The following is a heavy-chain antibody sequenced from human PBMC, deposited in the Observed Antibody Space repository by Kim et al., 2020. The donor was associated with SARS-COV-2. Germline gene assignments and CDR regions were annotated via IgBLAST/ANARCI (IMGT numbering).Heavy chain of an antibody. J-gene: IGHJ4*02. CDR2: IYYSGST. CDR3: ATITGDEDYFDY. CDR1: GGSISSGDYY. V-gene: IGHV4-30-4*01. D-gene: IGHD7-27*01. Sequence: SETLSLTCTVSGGSISSGDYYWSWIRQPPGKGLEWIGYIYYSGSTYYNPSLKSRVTISVDTSKNQFSLKLSSVTAADTAVYYCATITGDEDYFDYWGQGTLVTVSS.